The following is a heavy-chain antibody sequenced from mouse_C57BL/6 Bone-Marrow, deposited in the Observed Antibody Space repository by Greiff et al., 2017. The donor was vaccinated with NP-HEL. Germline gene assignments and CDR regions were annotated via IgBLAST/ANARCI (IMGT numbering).Heavy chain of an antibody. J-gene: IGHJ2*01. Sequence: VQLQDSGPGLVKPSQSLSLTCSVTGYSITSGYYWNWIRQFPGNKLEWMGYISYDGSNNYNPSLKNRISITRDTSKNQFFLKLNSVTTEDTATYYCARGGWLLYYFDYWGQGTTLTVSS. V-gene: IGHV3-6*01. CDR3: ARGGWLLYYFDY. CDR2: ISYDGSN. CDR1: GYSITSGYY. D-gene: IGHD2-3*01.